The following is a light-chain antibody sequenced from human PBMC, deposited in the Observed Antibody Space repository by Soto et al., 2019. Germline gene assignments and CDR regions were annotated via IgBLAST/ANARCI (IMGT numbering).Light chain of an antibody. J-gene: IGLJ1*01. CDR2: EVS. CDR1: SSDVGGYNY. Sequence: QSVLTQPASVSGSPGQSITISCTGTSSDVGGYNYVSWYQQHPGKAPKLMIYEVSNRPSGVSNRFSGSKSGNTAPLTISGLQAEDEADYYCCSYAGSSTYAFGTGTKVTVL. CDR3: CSYAGSSTYA. V-gene: IGLV2-14*01.